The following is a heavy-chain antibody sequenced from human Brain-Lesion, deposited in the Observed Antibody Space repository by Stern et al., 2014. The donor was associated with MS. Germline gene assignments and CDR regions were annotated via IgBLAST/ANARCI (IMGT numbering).Heavy chain of an antibody. CDR3: AGEEDIRYCSGGSCTGNWFDP. Sequence: QLVQSGPGLVKPSETLSLTCTVAGGYVSSTSYAWAWIRQPPGKGLEWIGTIYYSGNTYYSPSLNSRLTISLDTSKNQFSLQLGLVTAADTAVYYCAGEEDIRYCSGGSCTGNWFDPWGQGTLVTVSS. CDR1: GGYVSSTSYA. D-gene: IGHD2-15*01. J-gene: IGHJ5*02. CDR2: IYYSGNT. V-gene: IGHV4-39*01.